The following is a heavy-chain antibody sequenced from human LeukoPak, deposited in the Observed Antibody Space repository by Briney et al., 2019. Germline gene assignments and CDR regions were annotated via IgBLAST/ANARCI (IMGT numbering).Heavy chain of an antibody. CDR3: ASYDSGDLDAFDI. D-gene: IGHD3-22*01. J-gene: IGHJ3*02. CDR1: GGSISSGAYY. Sequence: PSETLSLTCTVFGGSISSGAYYWSWIRQPPGKGLEWIGYIYYSGSTYYNPSLKSRVTISVEKSKNQFSLKLSSVTAADTAVYYCASYDSGDLDAFDIWGQGTMVTVSS. CDR2: IYYSGST. V-gene: IGHV4-30-4*01.